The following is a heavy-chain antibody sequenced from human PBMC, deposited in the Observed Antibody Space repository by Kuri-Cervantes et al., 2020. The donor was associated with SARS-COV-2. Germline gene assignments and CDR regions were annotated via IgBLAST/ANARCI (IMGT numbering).Heavy chain of an antibody. V-gene: IGHV3-30-3*01. CDR1: GFTFSSYA. CDR2: ISYDGSNK. Sequence: GGSLRLSCAASGFTFSSYAMYWVRQAPGKGLEWVAVISYDGSNKYYADSVKGRFTISRDNSKNTLYLQMNSLRAEDTAVYYCAREEVLNFDYWGQGTLVTVSS. CDR3: AREEVLNFDY. J-gene: IGHJ4*02. D-gene: IGHD3-10*01.